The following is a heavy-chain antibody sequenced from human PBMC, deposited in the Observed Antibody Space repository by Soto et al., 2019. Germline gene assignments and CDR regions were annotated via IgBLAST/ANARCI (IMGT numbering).Heavy chain of an antibody. Sequence: GSLRLSCAASGFTFSSYEMNWVRQAPGKGLEWVSYISSSGSTIYYADSVKGRFTISRDNAKNSLYLQMNSLRAEDTAVYYCARFQIAARLFDYWGQGTLVTVSS. J-gene: IGHJ4*02. D-gene: IGHD6-6*01. CDR3: ARFQIAARLFDY. CDR2: ISSSGSTI. CDR1: GFTFSSYE. V-gene: IGHV3-48*03.